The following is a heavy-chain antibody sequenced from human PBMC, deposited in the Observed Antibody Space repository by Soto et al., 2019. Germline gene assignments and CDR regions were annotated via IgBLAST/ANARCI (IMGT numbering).Heavy chain of an antibody. CDR2: ISAYNGNT. D-gene: IGHD3-16*02. J-gene: IGHJ4*02. Sequence: ASVKVSCKASGYTFTSYGISWVRQAPGQGLEWMGWISAYNGNTNYAQKLQGRVTMTTDKSTSTAYMELRSLRSDDTAVYYCARGVMITFGGVIVIHHYFDYWGQGTLVTVSS. CDR1: GYTFTSYG. V-gene: IGHV1-18*01. CDR3: ARGVMITFGGVIVIHHYFDY.